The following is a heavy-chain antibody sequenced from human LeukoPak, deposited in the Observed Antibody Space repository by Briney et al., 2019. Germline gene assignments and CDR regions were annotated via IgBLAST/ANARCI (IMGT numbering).Heavy chain of an antibody. V-gene: IGHV3-11*01. CDR2: ISSSGSTI. D-gene: IGHD1-26*01. J-gene: IGHJ4*02. Sequence: GRSLRLSCAASGFTFSDYYMSWIRQAPGKGLEWVSYISSSGSTIYYADSVKGRFTISRDNAKNSLYLQMNSLRSEDTAVYYCATFFLSGSPHPEFFDYWGQGTLVTVSS. CDR1: GFTFSDYY. CDR3: ATFFLSGSPHPEFFDY.